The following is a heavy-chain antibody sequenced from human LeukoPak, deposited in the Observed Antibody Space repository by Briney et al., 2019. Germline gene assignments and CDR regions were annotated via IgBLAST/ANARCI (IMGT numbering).Heavy chain of an antibody. CDR3: STGSGHAFDI. J-gene: IGHJ3*02. CDR2: IRSKANSYAT. V-gene: IGHV3-73*01. D-gene: IGHD3-10*01. Sequence: PGGSLRLSCAVSGFTFSGSAMHWVRQASGKGLEWVGRIRSKANSYATAYAASVKGKFTISRDDSKNTAYLQMNSLKAEGTAVYYCSTGSGHAFDIWGRGTMVTVSS. CDR1: GFTFSGSA.